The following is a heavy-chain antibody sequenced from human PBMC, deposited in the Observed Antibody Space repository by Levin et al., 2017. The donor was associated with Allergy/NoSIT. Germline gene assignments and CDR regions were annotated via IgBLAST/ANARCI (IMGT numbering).Heavy chain of an antibody. Sequence: GESLKISCAASGFTFSDYYMSWIRQAPGKGLEWVSYISSSGSTIYYADSVKGRFTISRDNAKNSLYLQMNSLRAEDTAVYYCARALRLGRGAFDIWGQGTMVTVSS. CDR1: GFTFSDYY. CDR2: ISSSGSTI. CDR3: ARALRLGRGAFDI. V-gene: IGHV3-11*01. D-gene: IGHD5-12*01. J-gene: IGHJ3*02.